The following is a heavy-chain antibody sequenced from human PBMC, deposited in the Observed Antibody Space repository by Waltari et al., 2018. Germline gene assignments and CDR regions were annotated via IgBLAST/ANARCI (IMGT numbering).Heavy chain of an antibody. CDR2: TYYRSKWSS. D-gene: IGHD1-20*01. J-gene: IGHJ4*02. Sequence: QVQLQQSGPGLVKPSQTLSLTCSISGDSCSSKTAAWTRHRQSPSGGLEWLGRTYYRSKWSSDYAVSVKSRITINADTSKNQFSLQLISVTPEDTAMYYCARDPRITSPITFDYWGQGTLVTVSS. CDR1: GDSCSSKTAA. V-gene: IGHV6-1*01. CDR3: ARDPRITSPITFDY.